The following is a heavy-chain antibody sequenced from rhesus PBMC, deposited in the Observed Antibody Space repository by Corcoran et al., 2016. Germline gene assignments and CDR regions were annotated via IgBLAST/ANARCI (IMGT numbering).Heavy chain of an antibody. J-gene: IGHJ5-2*02. D-gene: IGHD3-34*01. Sequence: QVRLQESGPGLVKPSETLSLTCAVSGGSISSNYWSWIRQPPGKGLEWIGRFSGSSGSTDYNPALKSRVTISTDTSKNQFSLKRSSVSAADTAVYYCARDLGPEDNSLDVWGRGLLVTVSS. CDR2: FSGSSGST. CDR3: ARDLGPEDNSLDV. CDR1: GGSISSNY. V-gene: IGHV4-173*01.